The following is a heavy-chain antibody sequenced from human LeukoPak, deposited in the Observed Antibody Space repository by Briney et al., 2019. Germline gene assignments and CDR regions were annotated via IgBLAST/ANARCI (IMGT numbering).Heavy chain of an antibody. CDR3: AKSSSGKETVLLWFGELSYYFDY. V-gene: IGHV4-4*02. J-gene: IGHJ4*02. CDR2: IYHSGGT. CDR1: GGSISSHNW. Sequence: SGTLSLTCAVSGGSISSHNWWIWVRQPPGKGLEWIGEIYHSGGTNYNPSLKSRVTISVDKSKSQFSLNLSSVTAADTAVYYCAKSSSGKETVLLWFGELSYYFDYWGQGTLVTVSS. D-gene: IGHD3-10*01.